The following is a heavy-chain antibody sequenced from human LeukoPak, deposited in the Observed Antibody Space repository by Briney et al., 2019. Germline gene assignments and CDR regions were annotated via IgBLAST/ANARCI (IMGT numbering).Heavy chain of an antibody. CDR2: ISAYNGNT. V-gene: IGHV1-18*01. J-gene: IGHJ6*02. CDR3: ARGYYGSGSYYWGGYYYYGMDV. CDR1: GYTSTSYG. Sequence: ASVKVSCKASGYTSTSYGISWVRQAPGQGLEWMGWISAYNGNTNYAQKLQGRVTMTTDTSTSTVYMELRSLRSDDTAVYYCARGYYGSGSYYWGGYYYYGMDVWGQGTTVTVSS. D-gene: IGHD3-10*01.